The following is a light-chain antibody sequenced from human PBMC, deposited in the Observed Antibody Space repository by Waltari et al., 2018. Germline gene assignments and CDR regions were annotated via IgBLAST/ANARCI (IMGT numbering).Light chain of an antibody. Sequence: DIQMTQAPSSLSASVGDRVTITCRASQNINFYLHWYQQKPGRAPKLLIYAASNLQSGVPSRFSCSGSGTDFTLTISSLQPEDFATYYCHQTSSFPQAFGQGTKVEI. CDR2: AAS. CDR1: QNINFY. CDR3: HQTSSFPQA. J-gene: IGKJ1*01. V-gene: IGKV1-39*01.